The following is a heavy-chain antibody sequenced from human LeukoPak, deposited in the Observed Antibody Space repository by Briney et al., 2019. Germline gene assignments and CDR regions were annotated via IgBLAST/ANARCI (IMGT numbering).Heavy chain of an antibody. J-gene: IGHJ4*02. CDR2: IRYDGTNK. D-gene: IGHD3-10*01. CDR3: AKSITMVRGVILD. CDR1: GFTFSSYG. V-gene: IGHV3-30*02. Sequence: GGSLRLSCAASGFTFSSYGMHWVRQAPGKGLEWVAFIRYDGTNKYYADSVKGRFTISRDNSKNTLYLQMNSLRAEDTAVYYCAKSITMVRGVILDWGQGTLVTVSS.